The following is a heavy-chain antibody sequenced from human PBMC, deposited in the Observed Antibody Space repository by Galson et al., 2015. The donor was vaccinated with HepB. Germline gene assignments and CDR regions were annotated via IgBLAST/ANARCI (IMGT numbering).Heavy chain of an antibody. D-gene: IGHD6-6*01. CDR3: ARAWASIAARPPVTASIYFDY. Sequence: QSGAEVKKPGESLKVSCKASGYTFTSYGISWVRQAPGQGLEWMGWISAYNGNTNYAQKLQGRVTMTTDTSTSTAYMELRSLRSDDTAVYYCARAWASIAARPPVTASIYFDYWGQGTLVTVSS. V-gene: IGHV1-18*04. CDR1: GYTFTSYG. J-gene: IGHJ4*02. CDR2: ISAYNGNT.